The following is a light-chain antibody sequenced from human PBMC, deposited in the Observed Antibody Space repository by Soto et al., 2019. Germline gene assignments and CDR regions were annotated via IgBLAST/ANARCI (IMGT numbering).Light chain of an antibody. CDR1: QSVSNNY. CDR3: QQYGSSGT. CDR2: GAS. J-gene: IGKJ1*01. Sequence: EIVLTQSPGTLSLSPGERATLSCRASQSVSNNYLAWYQQKPGQAPRLLIYGASNGATGIPDGFSGSGSGTDFTLTISRLEPEDFAVYYCQQYGSSGTFGQGTKVEIK. V-gene: IGKV3-20*01.